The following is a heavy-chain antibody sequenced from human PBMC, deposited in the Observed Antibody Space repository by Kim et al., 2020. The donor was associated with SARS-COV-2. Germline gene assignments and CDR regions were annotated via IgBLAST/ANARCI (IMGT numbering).Heavy chain of an antibody. Sequence: SETLSLTCAVYGGSFSGYYWSWIRQPPGKGLEWIGEINHSGSTNYNPSLKSRVTISVDTSKNQFSLKLSSVTAADTAVYYCARARGPQQLVHGRGPRSACFDYWGQGTLVTVSS. V-gene: IGHV4-34*01. CDR2: INHSGST. D-gene: IGHD6-13*01. CDR1: GGSFSGYY. CDR3: ARARGPQQLVHGRGPRSACFDY. J-gene: IGHJ4*02.